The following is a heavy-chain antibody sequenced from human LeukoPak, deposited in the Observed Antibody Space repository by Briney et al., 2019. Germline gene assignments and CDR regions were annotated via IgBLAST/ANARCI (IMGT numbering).Heavy chain of an antibody. CDR1: GYTLTELS. Sequence: ASVKVSCKVSGYTLTELSMHWVRQAPGKGLEWMGGFDPEDGETIYAQKFQGRVTMTEDTSTDTAYMELSSLRSEDTAVCYCATGIYDILTGYQPYYFDCWGQGTLVTVSS. J-gene: IGHJ4*02. D-gene: IGHD3-9*01. CDR2: FDPEDGET. V-gene: IGHV1-24*01. CDR3: ATGIYDILTGYQPYYFDC.